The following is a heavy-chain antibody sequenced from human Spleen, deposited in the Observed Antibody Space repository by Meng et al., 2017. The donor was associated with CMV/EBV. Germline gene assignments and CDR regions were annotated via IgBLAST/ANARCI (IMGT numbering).Heavy chain of an antibody. CDR3: ARDQGYSSSDFDY. V-gene: IGHV3-11*04. CDR2: ISSSGSPI. D-gene: IGHD6-6*01. CDR1: TFTFSDYY. Sequence: GESLKISCAASTFTFSDYYMGWIRQAPGKGLECVSYISSSGSPIFYADSVKGRFTISRDNAKNSLYLQMNSLRAEDTAVYYCARDQGYSSSDFDYWGQGTLVTVSS. J-gene: IGHJ4*02.